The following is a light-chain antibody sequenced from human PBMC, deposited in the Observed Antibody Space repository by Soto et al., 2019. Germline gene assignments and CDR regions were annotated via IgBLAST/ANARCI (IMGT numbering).Light chain of an antibody. V-gene: IGKV1-6*01. J-gene: IGKJ1*01. CDR2: AAS. Sequence: AIQMTQSPSSLSASVGDRVTITCRASQGIRNDLGWYQQKPGKAPKLLIYAASSLQSGVPSRFSGSGSGTDFTLTISSLQXXXXXXXXXXXXXXXXXTFGQGTKVEIK. CDR3: XXXXXXXXT. CDR1: QGIRND.